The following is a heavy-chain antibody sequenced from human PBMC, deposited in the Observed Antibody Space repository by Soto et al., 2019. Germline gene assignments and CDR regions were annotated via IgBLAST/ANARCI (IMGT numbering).Heavy chain of an antibody. V-gene: IGHV4-39*01. CDR3: ATSNWFDP. J-gene: IGHJ5*02. CDR1: GGSVSSSGYY. Sequence: QLQLQESGPGLVKPSETLSLTCTVSGGSVSSSGYYWGWIRQPPGKGLEWIGTIYYSGSTYYNPSLKSRVTLSVDTSKNPFSLKLSSVTAADTAVYYCATSNWFDPWGQGTLVTVSS. CDR2: IYYSGST.